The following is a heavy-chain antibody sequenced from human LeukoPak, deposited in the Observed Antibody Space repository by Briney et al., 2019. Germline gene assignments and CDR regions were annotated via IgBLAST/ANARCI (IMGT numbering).Heavy chain of an antibody. D-gene: IGHD3-10*01. CDR2: INHSGST. V-gene: IGHV4-34*01. CDR3: ARLYYYGSGSDLLDDY. J-gene: IGHJ4*02. Sequence: PSETLSLTCAVYGGSFSDYYWSWIRQPPGKGLEWIGEINHSGSTNYNPSLKSRVTISVDTSKNQFSLKLSSVTAADTAVYYCARLYYYGSGSDLLDDYWGQGTLVTVSS. CDR1: GGSFSDYY.